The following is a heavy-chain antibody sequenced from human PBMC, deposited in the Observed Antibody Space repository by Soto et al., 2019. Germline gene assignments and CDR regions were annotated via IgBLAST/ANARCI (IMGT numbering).Heavy chain of an antibody. CDR1: GGTFSSYA. V-gene: IGHV1-69*01. J-gene: IGHJ5*02. CDR2: IIPIFGTA. Sequence: QVQLVQSGAEVKKPGSSVKVSCKASGGTFSSYAISWVRQAPGQGLEWMGGIIPIFGTANYAQKFQGRVTITADESTSTAYMELSSLRSEDTAVYYCARVLPLISIVGATGWFDPWGQGTLVTVSS. CDR3: ARVLPLISIVGATGWFDP. D-gene: IGHD1-26*01.